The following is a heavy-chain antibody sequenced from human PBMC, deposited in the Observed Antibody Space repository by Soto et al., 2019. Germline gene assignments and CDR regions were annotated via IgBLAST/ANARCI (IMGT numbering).Heavy chain of an antibody. Sequence: GESLKISCTGFGYTFTTFWISWVRQMPGKGLEWMGRIDPRDSYVNYSPSFQGHVTISLDKSISTDYLQWGSLKASDTAMYYCARLFCSTTTCDSWFDPWGQGTLVTVSS. CDR1: GYTFTTFW. J-gene: IGHJ5*02. CDR3: ARLFCSTTTCDSWFDP. V-gene: IGHV5-10-1*01. CDR2: IDPRDSYV. D-gene: IGHD2-2*01.